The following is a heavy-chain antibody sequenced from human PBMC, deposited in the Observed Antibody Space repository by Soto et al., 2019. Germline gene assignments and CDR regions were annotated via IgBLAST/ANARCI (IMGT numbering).Heavy chain of an antibody. CDR3: ARRFSVPGSGWGDFDY. D-gene: IGHD6-19*01. J-gene: IGHJ4*02. V-gene: IGHV4-39*01. CDR1: GGSISSGSYY. Sequence: QLQLQESGPGLVKPSETLSLTCTVSGGSISSGSYYWDWIRQPPGKGLECIGSIYYSGSTYYNPSLKSRVTISVDTSKNQFSLKLSSVTAADTAVYYCARRFSVPGSGWGDFDYWGQGTLVTVSS. CDR2: IYYSGST.